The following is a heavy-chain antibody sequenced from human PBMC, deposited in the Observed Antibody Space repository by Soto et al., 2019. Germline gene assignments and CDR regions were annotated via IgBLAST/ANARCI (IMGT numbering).Heavy chain of an antibody. J-gene: IGHJ4*02. CDR3: ARESDISGYYLSPFDY. Sequence: PGGSLRLSCAASGFTFSSYWMHWVRQAPGKGLVWVSRINSDGSSTTYADSAKGRFTISRDNAKNTLYLQMNSLRAEDTAVYYCARESDISGYYLSPFDYWGQGTLVTVSS. V-gene: IGHV3-74*01. CDR1: GFTFSSYW. D-gene: IGHD3-22*01. CDR2: INSDGSST.